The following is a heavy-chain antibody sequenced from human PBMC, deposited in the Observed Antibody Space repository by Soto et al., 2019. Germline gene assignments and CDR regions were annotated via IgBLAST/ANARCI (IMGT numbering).Heavy chain of an antibody. V-gene: IGHV4-34*01. CDR2: INHSGST. CDR3: ARGRGVSSSYYYYYYGMDV. D-gene: IGHD6-6*01. Sequence: SETLSLTCAVCGGSFSGYYWSWIRQPPGKXLEWIGEINHSGSTDYNPSLKSRVTISVDTSKNQFSLKLSSVTAADTAVYYCARGRGVSSSYYYYYYGMDVWGQGTTVTVSS. CDR1: GGSFSGYY. J-gene: IGHJ6*02.